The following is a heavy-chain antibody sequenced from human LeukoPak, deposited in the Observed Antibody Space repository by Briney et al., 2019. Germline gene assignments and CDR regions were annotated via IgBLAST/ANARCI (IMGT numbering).Heavy chain of an antibody. CDR2: INHSGST. CDR3: ARGGSAKRITIFGVAPPYYYYYMDV. D-gene: IGHD3-3*01. CDR1: GGSFSGYY. V-gene: IGHV4-34*01. J-gene: IGHJ6*03. Sequence: SETLSLTCAVYGGSFSGYYWSWIRQPPGKGLEWIGEINHSGSTNYNPSLKSRVTISVDTSKNQFSLKLSSVTAADTAVYYCARGGSAKRITIFGVAPPYYYYYMDVWGKGTTVTVSS.